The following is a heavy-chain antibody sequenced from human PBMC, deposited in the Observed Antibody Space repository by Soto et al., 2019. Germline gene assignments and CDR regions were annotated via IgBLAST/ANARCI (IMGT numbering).Heavy chain of an antibody. V-gene: IGHV4-30-4*01. CDR2: IYYSGST. Sequence: QVQLQESGPGLVKPSQTLSLTCTVSGGSVSSGAYYCSWIRQPPGKGLEWIGYIYYSGSTYYNPSLKRRVTISVDTSNNQFSLKLSSVTAADTAVYYCARDSGYGGMDVWGQGTTVTVSS. J-gene: IGHJ6*02. CDR1: GGSVSSGAYY. CDR3: ARDSGYGGMDV. D-gene: IGHD3-22*01.